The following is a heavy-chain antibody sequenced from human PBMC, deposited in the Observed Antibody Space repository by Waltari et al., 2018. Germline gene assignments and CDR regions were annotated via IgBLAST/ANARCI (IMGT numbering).Heavy chain of an antibody. CDR2: IYAVGRGATT. J-gene: IGHJ4*02. V-gene: IGHV3-53*01. CDR1: GFTFPNNY. CDR3: ARSGLGSPLEWLRMFDY. D-gene: IGHD5-12*01. Sequence: EVQLVESGGGLIQPGGSLRLSCAASGFTFPNNYMCWIRLAPGKGLEWVSTIYAVGRGATTSYADSVKGRFTISRDDSKNTLFLQMNSLRAEDTAVYYCARSGLGSPLEWLRMFDYWGQGTLVTVSS.